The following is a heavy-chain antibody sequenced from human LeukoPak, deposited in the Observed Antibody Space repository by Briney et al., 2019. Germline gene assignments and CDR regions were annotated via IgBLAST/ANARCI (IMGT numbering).Heavy chain of an antibody. V-gene: IGHV4-59*08. J-gene: IGHJ6*02. CDR2: IYYSGST. Sequence: PSETLSLTCTVSGGSISSYYWSWIRQPPGKGLEWIGYIYYSGSTSYNPSLKSRVTISVDTSKNQFSLKLSSVTAADTAVYYCARHGPRRYGMDVWGQGTTVTVSS. CDR1: GGSISSYY. CDR3: ARHGPRRYGMDV.